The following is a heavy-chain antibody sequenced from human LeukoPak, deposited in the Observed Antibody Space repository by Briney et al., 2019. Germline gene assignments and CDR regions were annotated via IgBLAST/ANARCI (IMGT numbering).Heavy chain of an antibody. D-gene: IGHD6-13*01. CDR3: ARDRIAAAGLSFVY. V-gene: IGHV3-21*01. J-gene: IGHJ4*02. CDR2: ISSSSSYI. Sequence: GGSLRLSCAASGFTFSSYSMTWVRQAPGKGLEWVSSISSSSSYIYYADSVKGRFTISRDNAKNSLYLQMNSLRAEDTAVYYCARDRIAAAGLSFVYWGQGTLVTVSS. CDR1: GFTFSSYS.